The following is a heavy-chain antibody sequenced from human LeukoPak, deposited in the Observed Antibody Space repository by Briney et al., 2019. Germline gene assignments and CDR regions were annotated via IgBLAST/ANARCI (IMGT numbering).Heavy chain of an antibody. CDR2: IYYSAST. D-gene: IGHD3-10*01. CDR3: ARHSTLRGGNFDY. Sequence: SETLSLTCAVYGGSFCGYYWSWIRQPPGKGLEWVGSIYYSASTYYNPSLKSRVTISVDTSKNQLSLKLSSVTAADTAVYYCARHSTLRGGNFDYWGQGTLVTVSS. V-gene: IGHV4-34*01. J-gene: IGHJ4*02. CDR1: GGSFCGYY.